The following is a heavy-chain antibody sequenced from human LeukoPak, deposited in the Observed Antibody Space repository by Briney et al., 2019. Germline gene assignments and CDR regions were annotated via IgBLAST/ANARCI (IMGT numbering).Heavy chain of an antibody. CDR3: ARGRLGDGYNFGY. Sequence: GGSLRLSCAASGFTFSSYSMSWVRQAPGKGLEWVSYISSSSSSIYYADSVKGRFTISRDNAKNSLYLQMNSLRADDTAVYYCARGRLGDGYNFGYWGQGTLVTVSS. D-gene: IGHD5-24*01. CDR1: GFTFSSYS. J-gene: IGHJ4*02. V-gene: IGHV3-48*01. CDR2: ISSSSSSI.